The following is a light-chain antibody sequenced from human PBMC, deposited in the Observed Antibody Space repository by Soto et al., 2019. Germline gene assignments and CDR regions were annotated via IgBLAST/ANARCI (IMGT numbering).Light chain of an antibody. CDR2: KAS. V-gene: IGKV1-17*01. Sequence: IQMTQSPSSLSASVGDRVTITCRASQGIRNDLGWYQQEPGKAPNLLIYKASSLESGVPSRFSGSGSGTEFTLTISSLQPDDFATYYCRQYNTFPLTVGGGTKVDIK. CDR1: QGIRND. J-gene: IGKJ4*01. CDR3: RQYNTFPLT.